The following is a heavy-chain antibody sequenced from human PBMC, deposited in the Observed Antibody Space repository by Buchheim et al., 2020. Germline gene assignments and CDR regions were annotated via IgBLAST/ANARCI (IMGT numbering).Heavy chain of an antibody. D-gene: IGHD3-3*01. V-gene: IGHV3-7*01. Sequence: EVQLVESGGGLVQPGGSLRLSCAASGFTFNIYWMSWVRQAPGKGLEWVANINEDESEKYYGDSVKGRFTISRDNAKNSLYLQMNSLRAEDTAVYYCARDLEDDLAFDPWGQGTL. J-gene: IGHJ5*02. CDR1: GFTFNIYW. CDR3: ARDLEDDLAFDP. CDR2: INEDESEK.